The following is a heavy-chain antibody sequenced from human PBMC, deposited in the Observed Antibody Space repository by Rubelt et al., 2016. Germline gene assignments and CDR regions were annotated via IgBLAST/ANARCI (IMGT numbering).Heavy chain of an antibody. V-gene: IGHV1-2*02. CDR3: ARGPAVAFDY. J-gene: IGHJ4*02. D-gene: IGHD6-19*01. CDR2: ISPNNGGT. CDR1: GYTFTGYY. Sequence: QVQLVQSGAEVKEPGASVKVSCKASGYTFTGYYMHWVRQAPGQGLEWMGWISPNNGGTNYAQRFQSRVTMTRDTSISTAYLELSRLRSEDAAVYYCARGPAVAFDYWGQGTLVTVSS.